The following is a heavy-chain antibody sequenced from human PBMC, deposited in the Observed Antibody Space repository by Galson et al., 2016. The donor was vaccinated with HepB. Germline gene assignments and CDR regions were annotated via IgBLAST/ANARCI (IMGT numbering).Heavy chain of an antibody. CDR2: IYSGGST. D-gene: IGHD3-16*02. CDR3: ARAPTGVLVYYGLDV. J-gene: IGHJ6*02. CDR1: GFTVSNNY. Sequence: SLRLSCAASGFTVSNNYMSWVRQAPRKGLEWVSVIYSGGSTYYADSVKGRFTISRDNSKNTLYLQMNSLRAEDTAVYYCARAPTGVLVYYGLDVWGQGTTVTVSS. V-gene: IGHV3-53*01.